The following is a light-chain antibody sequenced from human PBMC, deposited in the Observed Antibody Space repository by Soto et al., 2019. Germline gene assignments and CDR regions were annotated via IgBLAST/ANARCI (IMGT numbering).Light chain of an antibody. J-gene: IGKJ1*01. CDR3: QQYYSTPRT. CDR2: DAS. V-gene: IGKV4-1*01. CDR1: QSVLYSSNNKNY. Sequence: DIVMTQSPDSLAVSLGERATINCKSSQSVLYSSNNKNYLAWYQQKPGQAPRLLIYDASNRATGIPARFSGSGSGTDFTLTISSLQAEDVAVYYCQQYYSTPRTFGQGTTGDIK.